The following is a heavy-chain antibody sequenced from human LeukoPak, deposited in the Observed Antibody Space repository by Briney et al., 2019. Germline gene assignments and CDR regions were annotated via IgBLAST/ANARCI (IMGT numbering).Heavy chain of an antibody. CDR3: ASFGSRMAGTGDYFDY. V-gene: IGHV4-39*01. CDR1: GGSISSSSYY. D-gene: IGHD6-19*01. J-gene: IGHJ4*02. Sequence: SETLSLTCTVSGGSISSSSYYWGWIRQPPGKGLEWIGSIYYSGSTYYNPSLKSRVTISVDTSKNQFSLKLSSVTAADTAVYYCASFGSRMAGTGDYFDYWGQGTLVTVSS. CDR2: IYYSGST.